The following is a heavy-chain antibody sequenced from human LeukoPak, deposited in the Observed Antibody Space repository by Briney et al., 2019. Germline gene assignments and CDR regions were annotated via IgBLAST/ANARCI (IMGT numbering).Heavy chain of an antibody. CDR2: ISAYNGNT. Sequence: ASVKVSCKASGYTFTSYGISWVRQAPGQGLEWMGWISAYNGNTNYAQKLQGRVTMTTDTSTSTAYMELRSLRSDDTAVYYCALSLYHQDSDAFDIWGQGTMVTVSS. J-gene: IGHJ3*02. CDR3: ALSLYHQDSDAFDI. V-gene: IGHV1-18*01. CDR1: GYTFTSYG. D-gene: IGHD2-2*01.